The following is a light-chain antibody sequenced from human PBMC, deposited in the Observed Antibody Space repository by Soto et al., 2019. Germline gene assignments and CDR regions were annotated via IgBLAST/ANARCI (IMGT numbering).Light chain of an antibody. V-gene: IGKV3-11*01. Sequence: EIVLTQSPATLSLSPGERATLSCRASQSVITYLAWYQQKPGQAPRLLIHDASNRATGIPARFSGSGSGTDFTLTISSLEPEDFAVYYCQQRSNWPPITFGQGTRLEIK. J-gene: IGKJ5*01. CDR2: DAS. CDR3: QQRSNWPPIT. CDR1: QSVITY.